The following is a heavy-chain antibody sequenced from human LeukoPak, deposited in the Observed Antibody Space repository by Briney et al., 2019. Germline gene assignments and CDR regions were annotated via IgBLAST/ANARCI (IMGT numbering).Heavy chain of an antibody. CDR2: INHSGST. V-gene: IGHV4-34*01. Sequence: PSETLSLTCAVYGGPFSGYYWSWIRQPPGKGLEWIGEINHSGSTNYNPSLKSRVTISVDTSKNQFSLKLSSVTAADTAVYYCARAEIAAAGSYYYYMDVWGKGTTVTISS. D-gene: IGHD6-13*01. CDR3: ARAEIAAAGSYYYYMDV. CDR1: GGPFSGYY. J-gene: IGHJ6*03.